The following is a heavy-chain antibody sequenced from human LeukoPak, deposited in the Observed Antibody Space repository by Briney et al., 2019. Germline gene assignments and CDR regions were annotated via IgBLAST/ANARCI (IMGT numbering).Heavy chain of an antibody. Sequence: GESLRISCKGSGYSFTSYWISWVRQMPGKGLEWMGRIDPSDSYTNYSPSFQGHVTISADKSISTAYLQWSSLKASDTAMYYCARHGNPHLRQTNWFDPWGQGTLVTVSS. D-gene: IGHD5/OR15-5a*01. J-gene: IGHJ5*02. V-gene: IGHV5-10-1*01. CDR3: ARHGNPHLRQTNWFDP. CDR1: GYSFTSYW. CDR2: IDPSDSYT.